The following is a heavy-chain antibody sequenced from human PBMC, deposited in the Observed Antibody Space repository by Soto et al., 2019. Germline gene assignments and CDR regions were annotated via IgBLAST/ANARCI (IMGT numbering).Heavy chain of an antibody. J-gene: IGHJ4*02. Sequence: WASVKVSCKASGYTFTGYYIHWVRQASGQGLEWMGWIKPSTGDTKYAQDFQDRVTMTTDTSISTAYMELNSLMSDDTAVYYCARGSGTGRGGILEASEYWGQGTQVTVSS. CDR1: GYTFTGYY. CDR2: IKPSTGDT. CDR3: ARGSGTGRGGILEASEY. V-gene: IGHV1-2*02. D-gene: IGHD2-15*01.